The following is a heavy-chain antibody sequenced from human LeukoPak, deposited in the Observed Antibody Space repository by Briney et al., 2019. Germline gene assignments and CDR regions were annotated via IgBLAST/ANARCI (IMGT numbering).Heavy chain of an antibody. CDR3: ARAGVRYYYDSSGYYLDFDF. J-gene: IGHJ4*02. CDR1: GYTFTGYY. V-gene: IGHV1-2*02. Sequence: ASVKVSCKTSGYTFTGYYMHWVRQAPGQGLEWMGWINPNGGGTNYPQKFQGRVTMTRDTSITTAYMELSSLRSDDTAVYYCARAGVRYYYDSSGYYLDFDFWGQGTLVTVSS. D-gene: IGHD3-22*01. CDR2: INPNGGGT.